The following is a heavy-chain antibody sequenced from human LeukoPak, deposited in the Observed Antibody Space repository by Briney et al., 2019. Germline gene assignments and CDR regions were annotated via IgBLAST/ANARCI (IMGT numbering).Heavy chain of an antibody. CDR2: IYTSGST. V-gene: IGHV4-4*07. CDR1: GGSISSYY. CDR3: AREGGDGYIPPAYYYYYMDV. D-gene: IGHD5-24*01. J-gene: IGHJ6*03. Sequence: SETLSLTCTVSGGSISSYYWSWIRQPAGKGLEWIGRIYTSGSTNYNPSLKSRVTMSVDTSKNQFSLKLSSVTAADTAVYYCAREGGDGYIPPAYYYYYMDVWGKGTTVTVSS.